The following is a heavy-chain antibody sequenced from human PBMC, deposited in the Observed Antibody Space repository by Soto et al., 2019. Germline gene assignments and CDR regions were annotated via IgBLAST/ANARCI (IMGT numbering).Heavy chain of an antibody. D-gene: IGHD2-8*01. J-gene: IGHJ6*03. Sequence: GESLKISCKGSGYSFTSYWIGWVRQMPGKGLEWMGIIYPGDSDTRYSPSFQGQVTISADKSISTAYLQWSSLKASDTAMYYCARNVREYCTNGVCYTARYYYYYMDVWGKGTTVTVSS. CDR1: GYSFTSYW. CDR2: IYPGDSDT. V-gene: IGHV5-51*01. CDR3: ARNVREYCTNGVCYTARYYYYYMDV.